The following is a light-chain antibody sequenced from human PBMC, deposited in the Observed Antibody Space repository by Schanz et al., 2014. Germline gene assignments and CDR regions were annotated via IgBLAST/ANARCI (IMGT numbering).Light chain of an antibody. J-gene: IGLJ3*02. CDR3: AAWDDSLNGSWV. CDR2: EVS. V-gene: IGLV2-8*01. Sequence: QSALTQPPSASGSPGQSVTISCTGTSSDVGDYNYVSWYQQHPGKAPKLMIYEVSKRPSGVPDRFSGSKSGNTASLTVSGLQAEDEADYYCAAWDDSLNGSWVFGGGTKLTVL. CDR1: SSDVGDYNY.